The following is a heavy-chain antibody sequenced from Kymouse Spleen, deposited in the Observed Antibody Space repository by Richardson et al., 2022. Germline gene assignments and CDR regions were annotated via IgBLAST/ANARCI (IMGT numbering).Heavy chain of an antibody. Sequence: EVQLVESGGGLVQPGGSLRLSCAASGFTFSSYAMSWVRQAPGKGLEWVSAISGSGGSTYYADSVKGRFTISRDNSKNTLYLQMNSLRAEDTAVYYCAKDLYV*QWLVRVLLLRYGRLGPRDHGHRLL. CDR1: GFTFSSYA. J-gene: IGHJ6*02. CDR3: AKDLYV*QWLVRVLLLRYGR. V-gene: IGHV3-23*04. CDR2: ISGSGGST. D-gene: IGHD6-19*01.